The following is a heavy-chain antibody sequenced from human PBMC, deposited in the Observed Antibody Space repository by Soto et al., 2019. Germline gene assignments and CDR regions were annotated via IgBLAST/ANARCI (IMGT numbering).Heavy chain of an antibody. D-gene: IGHD5-12*01. CDR2: LYYSGST. CDR3: ARVSIVATPPGPFDY. V-gene: IGHV4-31*03. CDR1: GGSISRGGYY. J-gene: IGHJ4*02. Sequence: QVQLQESGPGLVKPSQTLSLTCTVSGGSISRGGYYWSWIRQHPGKGLEWIGYLYYSGSTYYNPALKGRVTISGDTSKNQCSLKLSSVTAADTAVYYCARVSIVATPPGPFDYWGQGTLVTVSS.